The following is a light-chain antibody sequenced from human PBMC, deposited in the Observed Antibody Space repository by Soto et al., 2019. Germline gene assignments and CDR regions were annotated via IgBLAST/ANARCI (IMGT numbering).Light chain of an antibody. J-gene: IGKJ3*01. Sequence: EIVMTQSPATLSVSPGERATLSCRASQGVASNLAWYQQKPGQAPRLLISGASTGATGIPPRFSGSGSGTEFTLTINSLQSEDVAVYYCQQYGSSLFTFGPGTKVDIK. CDR2: GAS. V-gene: IGKV3D-15*01. CDR1: QGVASN. CDR3: QQYGSSLFT.